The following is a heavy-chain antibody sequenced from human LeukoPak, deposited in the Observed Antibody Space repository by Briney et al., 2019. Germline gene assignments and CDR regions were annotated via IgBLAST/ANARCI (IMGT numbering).Heavy chain of an antibody. CDR2: IYYSGST. CDR3: ARGEMATTFDY. J-gene: IGHJ4*02. Sequence: SEPLSLTCTVSGGSISSSSYYWGWIRQPPGKGLEWIGSIYYSGSTYYNPSLKSRVTISVDTSKNQFSLKLSSVTAADTAVYYCARGEMATTFDYWGQGTLVTVSS. V-gene: IGHV4-39*07. D-gene: IGHD5-24*01. CDR1: GGSISSSSYY.